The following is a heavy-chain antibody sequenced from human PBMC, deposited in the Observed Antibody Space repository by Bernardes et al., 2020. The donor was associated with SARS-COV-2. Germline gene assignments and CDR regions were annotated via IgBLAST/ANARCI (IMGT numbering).Heavy chain of an antibody. CDR3: ARSSRRRITIFGVVRWFDP. D-gene: IGHD3-3*01. Sequence: TLSLTCTVSGGSISSGGYYWSWIRQHPGKGLEWIGYIYYSGSTYYNPSLKSRVTISVDTSKNQFSLKLSSVTAADTAVYYCARSSRRRITIFGVVRWFDPWGQGTLVTVSS. CDR2: IYYSGST. J-gene: IGHJ5*02. CDR1: GGSISSGGYY. V-gene: IGHV4-31*03.